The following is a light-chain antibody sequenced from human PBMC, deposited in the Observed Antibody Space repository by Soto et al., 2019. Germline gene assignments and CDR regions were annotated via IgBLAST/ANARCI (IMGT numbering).Light chain of an antibody. Sequence: IQVTQSPSSLSASVGDRVTITCRASQGITSYLAWYQQKPGKAHKLLIYAASALQTGVSSRFSGSGYGTDFALTISKLQPEDFATYFFQQLYSYPLTFGGGTTVEF. CDR2: AAS. V-gene: IGKV1-9*01. J-gene: IGKJ4*01. CDR3: QQLYSYPLT. CDR1: QGITSY.